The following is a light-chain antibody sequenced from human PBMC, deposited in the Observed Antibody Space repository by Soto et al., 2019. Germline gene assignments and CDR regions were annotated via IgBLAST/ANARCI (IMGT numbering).Light chain of an antibody. J-gene: IGKJ1*01. V-gene: IGKV2D-29*01. Sequence: QPPQLLLYEVSNRFSGVPDRFSGSGSGTDFTLKISRVEAEEVGVYDCMQSIQFWTVGQGTKVDIK. CDR2: EVS. CDR3: MQSIQFWT.